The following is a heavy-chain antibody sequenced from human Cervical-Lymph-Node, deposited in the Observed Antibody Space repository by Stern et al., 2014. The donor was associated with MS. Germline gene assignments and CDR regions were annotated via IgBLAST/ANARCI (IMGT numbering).Heavy chain of an antibody. D-gene: IGHD3-10*01. CDR1: GFSLTTRDVA. J-gene: IGHJ4*02. V-gene: IGHV2-5*02. Sequence: EESGPTLLKPTQTLTLTCSFSGFSLTTRDVAVGWIRQPPGKALEWLALIYWDDDERYNASLKNRLSISKDTFRNRVVLTMTGMDRVDTGTYFCARRMVRADYFDYWGQGILVTVSS. CDR3: ARRMVRADYFDY. CDR2: IYWDDDE.